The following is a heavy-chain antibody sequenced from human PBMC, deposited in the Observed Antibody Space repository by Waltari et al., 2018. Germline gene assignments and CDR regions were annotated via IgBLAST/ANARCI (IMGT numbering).Heavy chain of an antibody. CDR1: GFIYSNYE. CDR2: IRSSGSTS. V-gene: IGHV3-48*03. D-gene: IGHD4-17*01. CDR3: ARRDDYGDDPFWT. Sequence: EEHLVESGGGLVQPGGSLRLTGAASGFIYSNYELNRIRQAPGKGLEWVSYIRSSGSTSYYADSAKGRFTISRDNAKNSLYLQMNSLRAEDTAVYYCARRDDYGDDPFWTWGQGTLVTVSS. J-gene: IGHJ5*02.